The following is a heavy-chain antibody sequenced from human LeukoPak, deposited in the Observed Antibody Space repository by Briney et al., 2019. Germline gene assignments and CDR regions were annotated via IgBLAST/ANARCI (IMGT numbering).Heavy chain of an antibody. CDR1: GYTFTNYA. CDR3: ARGSYFYGSGSFMGSDY. Sequence: ASVKVSCKASGYTFTNYAVHWVRQAPGQRLEWMGWINAGNGNTEYSQNFQDRVTITRGTSATTAYMELSSLRSEDTAVYYCARGSYFYGSGSFMGSDYWGQGTLVTVSS. D-gene: IGHD3-10*01. V-gene: IGHV1-3*01. CDR2: INAGNGNT. J-gene: IGHJ4*02.